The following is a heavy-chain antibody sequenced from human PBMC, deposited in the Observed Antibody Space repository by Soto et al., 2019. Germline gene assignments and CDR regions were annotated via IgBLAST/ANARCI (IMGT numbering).Heavy chain of an antibody. J-gene: IGHJ5*02. CDR2: INHSGST. V-gene: IGHV4-34*01. CDR3: ARGRGYSSSWFRINNWFDP. D-gene: IGHD6-13*01. CDR1: GGSFSGYY. Sequence: ETLSLTCAVYGGSFSGYYWSWIRQPPGKGLEWIGEINHSGSTNYNPSLKSRVTISVDTSKNQFSLKLSSVTAADTAVYYCARGRGYSSSWFRINNWFDPWGQGTLVTVSS.